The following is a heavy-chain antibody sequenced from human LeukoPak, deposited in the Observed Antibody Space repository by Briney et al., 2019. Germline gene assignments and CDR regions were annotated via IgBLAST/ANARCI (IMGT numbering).Heavy chain of an antibody. CDR3: ARGYSSSYLMAGWVFDY. Sequence: GASVKVSCKASGYTFTSYGISWVRQAPGQGLEWMGWISAYNGNTNYAQKLQGRVTMTTDTSTSTAYMELRSLRSDDTAVYYCARGYSSSYLMAGWVFDYWGQGTLVTVSS. CDR1: GYTFTSYG. CDR2: ISAYNGNT. J-gene: IGHJ4*02. D-gene: IGHD6-13*01. V-gene: IGHV1-18*01.